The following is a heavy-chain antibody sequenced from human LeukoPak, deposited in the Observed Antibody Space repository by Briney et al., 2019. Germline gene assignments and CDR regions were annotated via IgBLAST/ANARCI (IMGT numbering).Heavy chain of an antibody. Sequence: PGGSLRLSCAASGFTFSSYSMNWVRQAPGKGLEWVSSISSSSSYIYYADSVKGRFAISRDNSKNTLYLQMNSLRAEDTAVYYCAKDRAYYGSGRRFEGDYWGQGTLVTVSS. D-gene: IGHD3-10*01. J-gene: IGHJ4*02. V-gene: IGHV3-21*04. CDR1: GFTFSSYS. CDR2: ISSSSSYI. CDR3: AKDRAYYGSGRRFEGDY.